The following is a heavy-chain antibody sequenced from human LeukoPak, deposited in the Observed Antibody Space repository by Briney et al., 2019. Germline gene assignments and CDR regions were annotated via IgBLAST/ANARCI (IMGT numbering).Heavy chain of an antibody. CDR1: GYTLTELS. D-gene: IGHD3-22*01. V-gene: IGHV1-46*01. CDR2: INPSGGST. J-gene: IGHJ3*02. CDR3: ARDRAPDSPSVAHLDAFDI. Sequence: ASVKVSCKVSGYTLTELSMHWVRQAPGQGLEWMGIINPSGGSTSYAQKFQGRVTMTRDTSTSTVYMELSSLRSEDTAVYYCARDRAPDSPSVAHLDAFDIWGQGTMVTVSS.